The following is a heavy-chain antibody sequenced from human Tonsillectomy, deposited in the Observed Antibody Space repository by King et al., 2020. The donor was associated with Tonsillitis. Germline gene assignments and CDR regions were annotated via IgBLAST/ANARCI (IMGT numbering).Heavy chain of an antibody. CDR2: ISGSADST. CDR1: GFTFSNYA. J-gene: IGHJ6*02. V-gene: IGHV3-23*04. D-gene: IGHD2-21*02. Sequence: EVQLVESGGGLVQPGGSLRLSCAASGFTFSNYAMNWVRQAPGKGLEWVSGISGSADSTYYADSVKGRFTISSENSRNTLYLQMNSLRAEATAVYYCAKAHCNVDCSTYYYYYGMDVWGQGTTVTVSS. CDR3: AKAHCNVDCSTYYYYYGMDV.